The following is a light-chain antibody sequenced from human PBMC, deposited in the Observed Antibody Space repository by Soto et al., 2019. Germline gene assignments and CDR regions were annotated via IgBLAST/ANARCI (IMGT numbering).Light chain of an antibody. J-gene: IGKJ4*01. CDR3: QQLKSYPLS. V-gene: IGKV1-9*01. Sequence: DIQLTQSPSFLSASVGDRVSITCRASQAIGNYLAWYQEKPGTAPKLLIYDASALQSGVPSRFSGSVSGTVSTLTISGLQPEDIATYYCQQLKSYPLSFGGGTKVEIK. CDR1: QAIGNY. CDR2: DAS.